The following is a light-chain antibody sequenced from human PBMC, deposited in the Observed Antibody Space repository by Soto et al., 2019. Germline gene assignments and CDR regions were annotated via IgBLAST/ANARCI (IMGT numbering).Light chain of an antibody. CDR2: GAF. J-gene: IGKJ1*01. V-gene: IGKV3-15*01. CDR3: QQYNDWPLT. CDR1: QSVSNN. Sequence: EIVMTQSPATLSVSPGERATLSCGASQSVSNNLAWYQQKPGQAPSLLIYGAFTRATGIPTRFSGTGSGTEFTLTISSLQSEDFALYYCQQYNDWPLTFGQGTKVDIK.